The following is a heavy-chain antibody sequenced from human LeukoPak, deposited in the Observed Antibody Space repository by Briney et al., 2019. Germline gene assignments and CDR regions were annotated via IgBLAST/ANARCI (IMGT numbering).Heavy chain of an antibody. CDR3: ATGGYYDSSGYFDY. J-gene: IGHJ4*02. D-gene: IGHD3-22*01. V-gene: IGHV4-39*07. Sequence: SETLSLTCTVSGGSISSSSYYWGWIRQPPGKGLEWIGSIYYSGSTYYNPSLKSRVTISVDTSKNQFSLKLSSVTAADTAVYYCATGGYYDSSGYFDYWGQGTLVTVSS. CDR1: GGSISSSSYY. CDR2: IYYSGST.